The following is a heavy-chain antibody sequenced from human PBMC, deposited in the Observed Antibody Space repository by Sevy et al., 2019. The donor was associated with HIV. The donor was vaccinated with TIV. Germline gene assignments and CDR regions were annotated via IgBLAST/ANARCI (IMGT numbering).Heavy chain of an antibody. V-gene: IGHV3-23*01. Sequence: GGSLRLSCAASGFTFNTYAMSWVRQAPGRGLEWVSGITGSGDSTYYVDSVKGRFTISRDNSKDTLYLQMNSLRAEDTAVYYCASHGGSYPRHYIDYWGQGTLVIVSS. CDR1: GFTFNTYA. J-gene: IGHJ4*02. D-gene: IGHD1-26*01. CDR2: ITGSGDST. CDR3: ASHGGSYPRHYIDY.